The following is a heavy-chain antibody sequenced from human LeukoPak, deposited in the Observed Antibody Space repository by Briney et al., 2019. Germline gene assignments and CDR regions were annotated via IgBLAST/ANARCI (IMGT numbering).Heavy chain of an antibody. CDR3: ARGDTTLGGAFDV. V-gene: IGHV3-64*01. CDR1: GFTLREYA. J-gene: IGHJ3*01. D-gene: IGHD5-18*01. CDR2: TSGDGGTT. Sequence: GGSLRLSCAASGFTLREYAIHWIRQAPGKGLEYVSATSGDGGTTYFASSVKGRFSISRDNSKNTVHLQMGRLKIDDTSIYYCARGDTTLGGAFDVWGQGTLVTVSS.